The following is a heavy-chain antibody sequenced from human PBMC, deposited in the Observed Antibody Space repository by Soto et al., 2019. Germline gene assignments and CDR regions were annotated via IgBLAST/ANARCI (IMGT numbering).Heavy chain of an antibody. D-gene: IGHD3-9*01. CDR2: ISAYNGNT. CDR3: ARDARYFDWLLGIDY. Sequence: ASVKVSCKASGYTFTSYGISWVRQAPGQGLEWMGWISAYNGNTNYAQKLQGRVTMTTVTSTSTAYMELRSLRSDDTAVYYCARDARYFDWLLGIDYWGQGTLVTVSS. V-gene: IGHV1-18*01. CDR1: GYTFTSYG. J-gene: IGHJ4*02.